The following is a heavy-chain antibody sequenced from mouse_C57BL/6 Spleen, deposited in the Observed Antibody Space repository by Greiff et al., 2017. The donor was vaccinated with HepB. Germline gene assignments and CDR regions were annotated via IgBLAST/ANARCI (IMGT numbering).Heavy chain of an antibody. Sequence: VQLQQSGAELVRPGASVKLSCKASGYTFTDYYINWVKQRPGQGLEWIARIYPGSGNTYYNEKFKGKATLTAEKSSSTAYMQLSSLTSEDSAVYFCARSPYDYDYAMDYWGQGTSVTVSS. V-gene: IGHV1-76*01. CDR2: IYPGSGNT. J-gene: IGHJ4*01. CDR1: GYTFTDYY. CDR3: ARSPYDYDYAMDY. D-gene: IGHD2-4*01.